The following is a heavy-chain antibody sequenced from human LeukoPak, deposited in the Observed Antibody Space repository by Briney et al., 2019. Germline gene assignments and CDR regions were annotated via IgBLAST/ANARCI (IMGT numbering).Heavy chain of an antibody. D-gene: IGHD2-15*01. CDR3: ARAVLGYCSGGSCLNYYYGMDV. Sequence: GGSLRLSCASSGFSFSIYFMNWVRQAPGEGLEWVSSISRTSEYIHYADSVRGRFAISRDNAQNSVYLQMNSLRAEDTAVYYCARAVLGYCSGGSCLNYYYGMDVWGQGTTVTVSS. V-gene: IGHV3-21*04. CDR1: GFSFSIYF. J-gene: IGHJ6*02. CDR2: ISRTSEYI.